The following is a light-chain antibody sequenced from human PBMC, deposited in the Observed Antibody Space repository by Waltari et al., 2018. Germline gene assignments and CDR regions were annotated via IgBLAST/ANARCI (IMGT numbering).Light chain of an antibody. V-gene: IGLV2-14*03. CDR1: SSDVGGSNY. CDR2: DVN. CDR3: SSYTSSSTL. Sequence: QSALTQPASVSGSPGQSITIPCTGTSSDVGGSNYVSWYQQHPDQAPKLMTYDVNNWASGVSNRFSGSKSANTASLTISGLRAEDEADYYCSSYTSSSTLFGGGTKLTVL. J-gene: IGLJ2*01.